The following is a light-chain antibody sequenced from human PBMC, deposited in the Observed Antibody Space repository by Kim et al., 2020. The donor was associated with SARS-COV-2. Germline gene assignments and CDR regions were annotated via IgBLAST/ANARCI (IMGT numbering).Light chain of an antibody. J-gene: IGKJ1*01. CDR1: QDISNY. CDR2: AAS. V-gene: IGKV1-27*01. CDR3: QKYDSAPWT. Sequence: DIHMTQSPSSLSASVGDRVTITCRASQDISNYVAWYQQKPGKPPKLLIYAASTLQSGVPSRFSGSGSGTDFTLTISSLQPEDVATYYSQKYDSAPWTFGQGTKVEIK.